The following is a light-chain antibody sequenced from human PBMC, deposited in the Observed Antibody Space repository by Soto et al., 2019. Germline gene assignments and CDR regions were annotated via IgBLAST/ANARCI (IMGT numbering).Light chain of an antibody. Sequence: QSALTRPDSVSGYLGESITISCTGTSSDVGNYNLVSWYQQHPGKAPKLMIYDVSKRPSGVSNRFSGSKSGNTASLTISGLQADDEADYYCCSYAGDSYVFGTGTKVTVL. CDR1: SSDVGNYNL. J-gene: IGLJ1*01. CDR3: CSYAGDSYV. V-gene: IGLV2-23*02. CDR2: DVS.